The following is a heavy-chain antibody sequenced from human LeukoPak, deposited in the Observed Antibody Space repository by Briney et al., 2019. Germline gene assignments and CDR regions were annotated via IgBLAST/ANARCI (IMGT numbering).Heavy chain of an antibody. D-gene: IGHD1-26*01. Sequence: PGGSLRLSCAASGFTFSSYAMHWVRQAPGKGLEWVAVMSYDGSNKYYADSVKGRFTISRDNSKNTLYLQMNSLRAEDTAVYYCARGGWRWELLRLDYWGQGTLVTVSS. CDR3: ARGGWRWELLRLDY. J-gene: IGHJ4*02. V-gene: IGHV3-30*04. CDR1: GFTFSSYA. CDR2: MSYDGSNK.